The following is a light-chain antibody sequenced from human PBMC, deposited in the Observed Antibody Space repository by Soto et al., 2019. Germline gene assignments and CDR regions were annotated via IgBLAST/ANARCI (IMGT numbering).Light chain of an antibody. CDR1: QSMNYH. J-gene: IGKJ5*01. CDR3: QPSYRLPTTT. CDR2: ASS. V-gene: IGKV1-39*01. Sequence: DIQMIQSPSSLSASVGDRVTIXXRASQSMNYHLNWDQQKPGKAPKLXXYASSSLQSGVPSRFSGSGSGTDFTLTISSLQPEDFATYFCQPSYRLPTTTFGPGTRLEIK.